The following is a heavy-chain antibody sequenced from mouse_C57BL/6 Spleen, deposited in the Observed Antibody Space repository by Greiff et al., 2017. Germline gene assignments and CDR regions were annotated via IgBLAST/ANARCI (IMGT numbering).Heavy chain of an antibody. CDR1: GFSLRTFGMG. CDR3: ARIPNYYGSSSYYYAMDY. D-gene: IGHD1-1*01. J-gene: IGHJ4*01. V-gene: IGHV8-8*01. Sequence: QVQLKESGPGILQPSQTLSLTCSFSGFSLRTFGMGVGWIRQPSGKGLEWLAHLWWDDDKYYNPALKSRLTISKDTSNNQVFLKIANVDTADTATYYCARIPNYYGSSSYYYAMDYWGQGTSVTVSS. CDR2: LWWDDDK.